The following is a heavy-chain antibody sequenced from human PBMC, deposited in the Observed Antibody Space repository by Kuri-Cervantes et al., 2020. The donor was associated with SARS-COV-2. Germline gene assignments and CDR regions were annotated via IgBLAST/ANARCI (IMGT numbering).Heavy chain of an antibody. CDR1: GFTFSVYA. CDR3: ARDRRERGSGYFKGTWGFDY. Sequence: GESLKISCTASGFTFSVYAMHWVRQAPGKGLGWVAVISYDGNSKYYSDSVKGRFTISRDTSKNTLYLQINSLRAEDTAVYYCARDRRERGSGYFKGTWGFDYWGQGTLVTVSS. V-gene: IGHV3-30-3*01. CDR2: ISYDGNSK. D-gene: IGHD3-22*01. J-gene: IGHJ4*02.